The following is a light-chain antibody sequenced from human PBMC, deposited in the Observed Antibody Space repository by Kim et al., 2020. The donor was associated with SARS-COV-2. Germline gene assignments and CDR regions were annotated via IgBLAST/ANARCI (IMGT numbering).Light chain of an antibody. J-gene: IGLJ1*01. CDR3: QAWDSSTAWV. CDR1: KLGVKY. CDR2: EDS. V-gene: IGLV3-1*01. Sequence: PGQTASVTCSGDKLGVKYACWYQQKXGQSPVLVIYEDSNRPSGIPERFSGSNSGNTATLTISGTQAMDEADYYCQAWDSSTAWVFGTGTKVTVL.